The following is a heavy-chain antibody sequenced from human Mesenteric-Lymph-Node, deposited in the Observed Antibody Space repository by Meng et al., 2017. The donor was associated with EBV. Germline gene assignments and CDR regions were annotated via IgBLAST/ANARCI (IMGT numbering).Heavy chain of an antibody. CDR1: GFTFSTYW. D-gene: IGHD1/OR15-1a*01. CDR3: TRAGSNWDIDY. CDR2: INHDGSDT. V-gene: IGHV3-74*01. J-gene: IGHJ4*02. Sequence: EVQLVESGGGLVQPGGSLRFSCGASGFTFSTYWMHWVRQAPGKGLVWVSRINHDGSDTNYADSVRGRFTISRDNAKNTLYLQMNSLRAEDTAVYYCTRAGSNWDIDYWGQGTLVTVSS.